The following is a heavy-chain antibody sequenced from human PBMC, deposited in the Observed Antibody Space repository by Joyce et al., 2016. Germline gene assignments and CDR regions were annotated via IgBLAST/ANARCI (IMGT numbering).Heavy chain of an antibody. CDR2: IKSDGST. D-gene: IGHD2-15*01. Sequence: EVQLLDSGGGFMQPGGSLRLSCAASGFTFSSHILTWGRQAPGKGMEWVSGIKSDGSTYYVDSVKGRFTISRDNSKNTVYLQMNSLRVEDTAIYYCAKGDCNGGSCYSSWGQGTLVTVSS. J-gene: IGHJ5*02. V-gene: IGHV3-23*01. CDR3: AKGDCNGGSCYSS. CDR1: GFTFSSHI.